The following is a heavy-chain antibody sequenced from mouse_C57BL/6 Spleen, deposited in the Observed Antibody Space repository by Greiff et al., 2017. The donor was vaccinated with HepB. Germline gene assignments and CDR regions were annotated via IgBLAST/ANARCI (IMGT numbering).Heavy chain of an antibody. D-gene: IGHD2-2*01. J-gene: IGHJ4*01. V-gene: IGHV1-9*01. CDR3: ASYGHDPRAMDY. Sequence: QVQLQQSGAELMKPGASVKLSCKATGYTFTGYWIERVKQRPGHGLEWIGEILPGSGSTNYNEKFKGKATFTAGTSSNAAHMQLSSLPTEDSAIYYCASYGHDPRAMDYWNKGTSATVAS. CDR1: GYTFTGYW. CDR2: ILPGSGST.